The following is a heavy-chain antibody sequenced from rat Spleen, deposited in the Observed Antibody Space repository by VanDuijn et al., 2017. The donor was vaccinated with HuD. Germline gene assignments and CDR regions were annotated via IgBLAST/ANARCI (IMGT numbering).Heavy chain of an antibody. V-gene: IGHV5-22*01. Sequence: EVQLVESYGGLVQPGRSLKLSCAASGFTFSDFYMAWVRQAPTKGLEWVATISYEGSSTYYGDSVKGRFTISRDNAKNNLYLQMNSLRSEDTATYYCARRTTGLFDYWGQGVMVTVSS. J-gene: IGHJ2*01. CDR3: ARRTTGLFDY. D-gene: IGHD4-1*01. CDR1: GFTFSDFY. CDR2: ISYEGSST.